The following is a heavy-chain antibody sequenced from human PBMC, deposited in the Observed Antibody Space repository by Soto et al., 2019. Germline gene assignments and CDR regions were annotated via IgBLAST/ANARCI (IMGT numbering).Heavy chain of an antibody. CDR1: GFTFSSYA. D-gene: IGHD3-22*01. Sequence: PGGSLRLSCAASGFTFSSYAMSWVRQAPGKGLEWVSAISGSGGSTYYADSVKGRFTISRDNSKNTLYLQMNSLRAEDTAVYYCAKDENYYDSSGHEYFQHWGQGTLVTVS. CDR3: AKDENYYDSSGHEYFQH. J-gene: IGHJ1*01. V-gene: IGHV3-23*01. CDR2: ISGSGGST.